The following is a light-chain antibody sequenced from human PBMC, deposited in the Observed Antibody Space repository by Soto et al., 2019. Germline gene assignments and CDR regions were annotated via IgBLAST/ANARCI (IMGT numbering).Light chain of an antibody. Sequence: DIQMTQTPSTLSASVGDRVTITCRASQSISSWLAWYQQQPGNAPQLLMYKASSLERGVPVSFSGSGSGTEFTLTISSLQPDDFATYYCQQYNSLWTFGQGTKVDI. CDR2: KAS. V-gene: IGKV1-5*03. CDR3: QQYNSLWT. CDR1: QSISSW. J-gene: IGKJ1*01.